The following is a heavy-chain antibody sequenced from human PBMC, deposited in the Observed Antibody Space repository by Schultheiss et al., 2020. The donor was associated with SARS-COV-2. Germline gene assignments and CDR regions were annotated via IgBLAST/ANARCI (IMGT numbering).Heavy chain of an antibody. CDR3: ARGGKFFYGDYVGGVDV. CDR2: ISSSGSTI. J-gene: IGHJ6*02. Sequence: GESLKISCAASGFTFSSYEMNWVRQAPGKGLEWVSYISSSGSTIYYADSVKGRFTISRDNAKNSLYLQMNSLRAEDTAVYYCARGGKFFYGDYVGGVDVWGQGTTVTVSS. CDR1: GFTFSSYE. V-gene: IGHV3-48*03. D-gene: IGHD4-17*01.